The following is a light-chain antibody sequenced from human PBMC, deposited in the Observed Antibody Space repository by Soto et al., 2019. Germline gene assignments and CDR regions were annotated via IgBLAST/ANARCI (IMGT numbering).Light chain of an antibody. J-gene: IGKJ3*01. CDR3: LQGYNFPHT. CDR2: AAS. CDR1: QDIRND. V-gene: IGKV1-6*01. Sequence: ASQMTLSPSSLSASVRDRVTITCRASQDIRNDLGWYQQKPGKAPNLLIYAASTLQIGVPSRFSGSGSGTDFTLTISSLQPEDFATYYCLQGYNFPHTFGPGTKVDIK.